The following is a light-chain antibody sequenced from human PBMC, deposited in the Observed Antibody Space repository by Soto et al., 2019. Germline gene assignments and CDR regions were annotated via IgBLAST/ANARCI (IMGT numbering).Light chain of an antibody. CDR1: QSVGSN. J-gene: IGKJ1*01. CDR2: GAS. Sequence: EIVMTQYPATLSVSPGERATLSCRASQSVGSNLAWYQQKPGQAPRLLIYGASTMATGIPARFSGSGSATEVSLAISRLQSEVFGIYFCQHYNNWPPDRTFGQGTKVAIK. V-gene: IGKV3-15*01. CDR3: QHYNNWPPDRT.